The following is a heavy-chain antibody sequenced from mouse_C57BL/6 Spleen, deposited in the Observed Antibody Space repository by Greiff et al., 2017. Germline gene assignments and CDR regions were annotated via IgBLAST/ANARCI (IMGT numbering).Heavy chain of an antibody. V-gene: IGHV5-16*01. CDR1: GFTFSDYY. J-gene: IGHJ1*03. CDR2: INYDGSST. Sequence: EVQRVESEGGLVQPGRSLNLSCTASGFTFSDYYMAWVSQVPEKGLEWVANINYDGSSTYYLDFLKSRFIISRDNAKNILYLQMSSLKTEDTATYYCARDIYYGNYEYCDVWGTGTTVTVSS. CDR3: ARDIYYGNYEYCDV. D-gene: IGHD2-1*01.